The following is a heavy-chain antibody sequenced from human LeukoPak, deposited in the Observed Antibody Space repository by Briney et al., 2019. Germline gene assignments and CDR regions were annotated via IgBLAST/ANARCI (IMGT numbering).Heavy chain of an antibody. CDR3: ARHRRSDIVALYYYYYGMDV. CDR2: IYYSGST. V-gene: IGHV4-39*01. D-gene: IGHD5-12*01. Sequence: SETLSLTCTVSGGSISSGGYYWSWIRQHPGKGLEWIGYIYYSGSTYYNPSLKSRVTISVDTSKNQFSLKLSSVTAADTAVYYCARHRRSDIVALYYYYYGMDVWGQGTTVTVSS. J-gene: IGHJ6*02. CDR1: GGSISSGGYY.